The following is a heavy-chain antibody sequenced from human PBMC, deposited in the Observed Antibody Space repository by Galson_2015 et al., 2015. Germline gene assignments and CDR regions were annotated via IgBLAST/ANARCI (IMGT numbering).Heavy chain of an antibody. Sequence: SLRLSCAASGFTFSSYGMHWVRQAPGKGLEWVAIISYDGSNKYYADSVKGRFTISRDNSENTLYLQMDSLRAEDTAVYYCARDHIAVADIYHDFDYWGQGTLVTVSS. CDR3: ARDHIAVADIYHDFDY. CDR1: GFTFSSYG. D-gene: IGHD6-19*01. CDR2: ISYDGSNK. J-gene: IGHJ4*02. V-gene: IGHV3-30*03.